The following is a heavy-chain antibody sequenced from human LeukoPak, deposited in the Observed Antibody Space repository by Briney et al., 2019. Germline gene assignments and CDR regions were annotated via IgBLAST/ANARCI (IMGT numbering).Heavy chain of an antibody. CDR2: ISGSGGST. Sequence: GRSLRLSCAASGFTFSSYGMHWVRQAPGKGLEWVSAISGSGGSTYYADSVKGRFTISRDNSKNTLYLQMNSLRAEDTAVYYCAKGITKGYCSGGSCLGAFDIWGRGTMVTVSS. D-gene: IGHD2-15*01. V-gene: IGHV3-23*01. CDR3: AKGITKGYCSGGSCLGAFDI. CDR1: GFTFSSYG. J-gene: IGHJ3*02.